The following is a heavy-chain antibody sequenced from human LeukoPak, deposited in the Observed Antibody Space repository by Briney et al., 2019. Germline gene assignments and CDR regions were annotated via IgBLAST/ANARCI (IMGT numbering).Heavy chain of an antibody. Sequence: GGSLRLSRAASVFTLSDYYINWIRQAPGTGREGVSSISSSGSAIFYADSVRGRFTSSRDNAKNSLFLQMNSLRAEDTAVYYCARDLDVVVGPAHYDALDLWGQGTTVTVS. CDR2: ISSSGSAI. J-gene: IGHJ3*01. V-gene: IGHV3-11*04. D-gene: IGHD2-15*01. CDR1: VFTLSDYY. CDR3: ARDLDVVVGPAHYDALDL.